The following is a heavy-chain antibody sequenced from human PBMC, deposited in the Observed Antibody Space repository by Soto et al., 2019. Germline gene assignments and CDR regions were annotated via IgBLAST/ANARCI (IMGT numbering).Heavy chain of an antibody. J-gene: IGHJ3*02. V-gene: IGHV4-31*03. Sequence: PSETLSLTCTVSGGSIRSGGYYWSWIRQHPGKGLEWIGYIYYSGSTYYNPSLKSRVTISVDTSKNQFSLKLSSVTAADTAVYYCAREWSTMVRGAPVGDAFDIWGQGTMVTVSS. CDR2: IYYSGST. D-gene: IGHD3-10*01. CDR3: AREWSTMVRGAPVGDAFDI. CDR1: GGSIRSGGYY.